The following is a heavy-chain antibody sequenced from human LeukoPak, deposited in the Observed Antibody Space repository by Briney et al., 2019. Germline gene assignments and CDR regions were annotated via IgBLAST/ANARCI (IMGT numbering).Heavy chain of an antibody. CDR2: INWNGGTT. V-gene: IGHV3-20*04. Sequence: GGSLRLSCAASGFTFDDYGMSWVRQVPGKGLEWVSGINWNGGTTGYADSVKGRFTISRDNAKNSLYLQMSSLRADDTALYYCARDRSNIAASDGWFDPWGQGTLVTVSS. D-gene: IGHD6-13*01. CDR3: ARDRSNIAASDGWFDP. J-gene: IGHJ5*02. CDR1: GFTFDDYG.